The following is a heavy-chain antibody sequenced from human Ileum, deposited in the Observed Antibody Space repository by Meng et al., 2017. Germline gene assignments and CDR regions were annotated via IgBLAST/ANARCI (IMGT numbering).Heavy chain of an antibody. CDR3: ARERQDNRWFDP. CDR1: GFTFSSYS. D-gene: IGHD1-1*01. CDR2: ISSSSSYI. V-gene: IGHV3-21*01. J-gene: IGHJ5*02. Sequence: EVQLVESGGDLGKPGGSLRRSCAASGFTFSSYSMNWVRQAPGKGLEWVSSISSSSSYIYYADSLKGRFTISRDNAKNSLYLQMNSLRAEDTAVYYCARERQDNRWFDPWGQGTLVTVSS.